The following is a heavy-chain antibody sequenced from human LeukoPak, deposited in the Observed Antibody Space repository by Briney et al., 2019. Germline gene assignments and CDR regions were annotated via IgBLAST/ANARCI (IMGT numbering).Heavy chain of an antibody. CDR2: LYNGGST. J-gene: IGHJ6*02. CDR1: GASISLYF. Sequence: SETLSLTCTVSGASISLYFWRCIRHPPAKGLEWIGYLYNGGSTNYNPSLKSRATISVDTSKNQFSLNLRSVTAADTAVYYCARGWEPRDYYYGMDVWGQGTTVIVSS. V-gene: IGHV4-59*01. CDR3: ARGWEPRDYYYGMDV. D-gene: IGHD1-26*01.